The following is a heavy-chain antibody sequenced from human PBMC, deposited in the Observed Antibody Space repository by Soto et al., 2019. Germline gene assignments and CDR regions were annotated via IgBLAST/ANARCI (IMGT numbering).Heavy chain of an antibody. J-gene: IGHJ4*02. CDR2: SSAYSGVA. V-gene: IGHV1-18*01. CDR1: GYAFTSYG. D-gene: IGHD2-15*01. Sequence: QLEQPGGEVKKTGASVKVSCKASGYAFTSYGITWLRQAPGQGLEWLGWSSAYSGVAKYARKFQERVTMTTATSKNTAYMEMRSLTSDDTAIYYCARGPRSGFCSGGTCHYFDYWGQGTQVTVSA. CDR3: ARGPRSGFCSGGTCHYFDY.